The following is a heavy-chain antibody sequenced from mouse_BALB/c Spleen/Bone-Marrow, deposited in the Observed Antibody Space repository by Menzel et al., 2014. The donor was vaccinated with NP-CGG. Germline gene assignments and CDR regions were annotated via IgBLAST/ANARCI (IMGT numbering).Heavy chain of an antibody. CDR3: ATDSSGYLDY. D-gene: IGHD3-2*01. J-gene: IGHJ2*01. Sequence: EVQVVESGAELVKPGASVKLSCTASGFNIKDTYMHWVKQRPEQGLEWIERIDPANGNTKYDPKFQSKATITADTSSNTAYLQLSSLTSEDTAVYYCATDSSGYLDYWGQGTTLTVSS. CDR1: GFNIKDTY. CDR2: IDPANGNT. V-gene: IGHV14-3*02.